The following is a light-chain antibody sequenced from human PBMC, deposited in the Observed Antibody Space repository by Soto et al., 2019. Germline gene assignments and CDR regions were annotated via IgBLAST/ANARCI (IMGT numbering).Light chain of an antibody. J-gene: IGLJ1*01. Sequence: QSVLTQPASVSGSPGQSITISCTGNSSDVGGYNYVSWYQHHPGKAPKLIIYGVTNRPSGVSNPFSGSKSGNTASLTISGLQPEDEADYYCSSYTTSNTRQIVFGTGTKVTVL. CDR1: SSDVGGYNY. CDR3: SSYTTSNTRQIV. V-gene: IGLV2-14*03. CDR2: GVT.